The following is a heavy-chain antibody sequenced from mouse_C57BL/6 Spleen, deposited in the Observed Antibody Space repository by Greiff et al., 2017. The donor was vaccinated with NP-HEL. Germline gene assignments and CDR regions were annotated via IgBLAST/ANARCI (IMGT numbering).Heavy chain of an antibody. J-gene: IGHJ3*01. D-gene: IGHD2-4*01. Sequence: QVHVKQPGAELVKPGASVKLSCKASGYTFTSYWMHWVKQRPGRGLEWIGRIDPNSGGTKYNEKFKSKATLTVDKPSSTAYMQLSSLTSEDSAVYYCARFLGYDYDWFAYWGQGTLVTVSA. CDR3: ARFLGYDYDWFAY. CDR1: GYTFTSYW. CDR2: IDPNSGGT. V-gene: IGHV1-72*01.